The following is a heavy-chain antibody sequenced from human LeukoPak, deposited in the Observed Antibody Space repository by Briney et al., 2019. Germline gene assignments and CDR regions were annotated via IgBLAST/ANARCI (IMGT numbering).Heavy chain of an antibody. J-gene: IGHJ4*02. CDR1: GFTFSNHN. CDR3: ASHYGLDY. Sequence: GGSLRLSCAASGFTFSNHNMNWVRQAPGKGLEWVASISSGSSYIYYAHSVKGRFTISRDNTKNSVYLQMNSLRAEDTAMYYCASHYGLDYWGRGTLVTVSS. CDR2: ISSGSSYI. D-gene: IGHD4-17*01. V-gene: IGHV3-21*01.